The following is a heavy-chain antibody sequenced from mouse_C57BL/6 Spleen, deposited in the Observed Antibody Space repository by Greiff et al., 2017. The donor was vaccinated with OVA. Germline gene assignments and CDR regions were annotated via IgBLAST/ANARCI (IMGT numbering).Heavy chain of an antibody. J-gene: IGHJ4*01. CDR1: GFTFSDYG. CDR3: ARPTMIRNAMDY. V-gene: IGHV5-17*01. CDR2: ISSGSSTI. Sequence: EVKVVESGGGLVKPGGSLKLSCAASGFTFSDYGMHWVRQAPEKGLEWVAYISSGSSTIYYADTVKGRFTISRDNAKNTLFLQMTSLRSEDTAMYYCARPTMIRNAMDYWGQGTSVTVSS. D-gene: IGHD2-4*01.